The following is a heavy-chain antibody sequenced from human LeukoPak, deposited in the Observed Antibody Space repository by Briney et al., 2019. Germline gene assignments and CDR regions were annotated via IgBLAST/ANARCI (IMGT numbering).Heavy chain of an antibody. CDR3: AREMVVVAASYFDY. V-gene: IGHV3-66*01. Sequence: GGSLRLSCAASGFTVSSNYMSWVRQAPGKGLEWVSVIYSGGSTYYADSVKGRFTISRDNSKNTLYLQMNSLRAEDTAVYYCAREMVVVAASYFDYWGQGTLVTVAS. CDR1: GFTVSSNY. J-gene: IGHJ4*02. D-gene: IGHD2-15*01. CDR2: IYSGGST.